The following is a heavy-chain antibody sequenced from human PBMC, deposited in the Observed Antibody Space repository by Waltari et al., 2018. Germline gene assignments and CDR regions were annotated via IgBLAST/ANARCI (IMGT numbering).Heavy chain of an antibody. V-gene: IGHV4-34*01. Sequence: QVQLQQWGAGLLKPSETLSLTCAVYGGSFSAYYWSWNRQPPGKGLEWIGEINHSGSTNYNPTLKSRVTISVDTAKNQFSLKMSSVSAGDTAVYYCARGGRVRGVIRNQARWFDPWGQGTLVTVSS. CDR1: GGSFSAYY. J-gene: IGHJ5*02. D-gene: IGHD3-10*01. CDR3: ARGGRVRGVIRNQARWFDP. CDR2: INHSGST.